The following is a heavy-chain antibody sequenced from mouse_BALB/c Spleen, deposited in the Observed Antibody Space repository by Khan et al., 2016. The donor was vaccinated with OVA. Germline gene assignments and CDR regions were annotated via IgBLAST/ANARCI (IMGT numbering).Heavy chain of an antibody. Sequence: EVELVESGGGLVKPGGSLKLSCAASGFTFSDYYMYWVRQTPEKRLEWVATISDGGSYTYYQDSVKGRFTISRDNAKNNMDLQMSSRKSEDKAMFYCSRAGYGGFAYWGQWTLVTVSA. CDR1: GFTFSDYY. CDR3: SRAGYGGFAY. D-gene: IGHD1-1*02. J-gene: IGHJ3*01. CDR2: ISDGGSYT. V-gene: IGHV5-4*02.